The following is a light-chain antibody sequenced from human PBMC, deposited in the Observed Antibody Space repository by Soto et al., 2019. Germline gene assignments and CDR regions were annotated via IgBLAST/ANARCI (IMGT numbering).Light chain of an antibody. CDR3: SSYTTSFTWV. Sequence: QSALTQPASVSGSPGQSISISCTGTSSDVGVNNFVSWYQQYPGKAPKVLIHGVTDRPSGVSNRFSGSKSGNTASLTISGLQAEDEADYYRSSYTTSFTWVFGGGTKLTVL. CDR1: SSDVGVNNF. J-gene: IGLJ3*02. CDR2: GVT. V-gene: IGLV2-14*03.